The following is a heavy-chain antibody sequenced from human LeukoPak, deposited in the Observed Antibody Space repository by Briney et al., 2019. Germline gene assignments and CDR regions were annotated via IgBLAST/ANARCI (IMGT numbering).Heavy chain of an antibody. CDR3: AKSIVGATGDAFDI. Sequence: GGSLRLSCAASGXTFSNYGMHWVRQAPGKGLEWVAVISFDGSNKYYADSVKGRFTISRDNSKNTLYLQMNSLRAEDTAVYYCAKSIVGATGDAFDIWGQGTMVTVSS. CDR1: GXTFSNYG. CDR2: ISFDGSNK. V-gene: IGHV3-30*18. D-gene: IGHD1-26*01. J-gene: IGHJ3*02.